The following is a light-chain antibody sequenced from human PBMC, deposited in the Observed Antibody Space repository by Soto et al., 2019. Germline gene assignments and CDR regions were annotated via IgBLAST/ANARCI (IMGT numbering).Light chain of an antibody. V-gene: IGLV2-11*01. J-gene: IGLJ3*02. CDR1: SSDVGAYNS. CDR3: CSYAGSYTWV. Sequence: QSALTQPRSVSGSPGQSVTISCTGTSSDVGAYNSVSWYQQHPGKAPKLMISDVTKRPSGVPDRFSGSKSDNTASLTISGLQAEDEADYYCCSYAGSYTWVFGGGTKLTVL. CDR2: DVT.